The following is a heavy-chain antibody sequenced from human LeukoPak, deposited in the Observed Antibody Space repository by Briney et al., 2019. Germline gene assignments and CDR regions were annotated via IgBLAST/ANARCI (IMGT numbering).Heavy chain of an antibody. D-gene: IGHD7-27*01. Sequence: PSETLSLTCTVSGGSISSYYWSWIRQPPGKGLEWIGYIYYSGGTNYNPSLKSRVTISVDTSKNQFSLKLSSVTAADTAVYYCARQRTANWGPYFDYWGQGTLVTVSS. V-gene: IGHV4-59*08. J-gene: IGHJ4*02. CDR2: IYYSGGT. CDR3: ARQRTANWGPYFDY. CDR1: GGSISSYY.